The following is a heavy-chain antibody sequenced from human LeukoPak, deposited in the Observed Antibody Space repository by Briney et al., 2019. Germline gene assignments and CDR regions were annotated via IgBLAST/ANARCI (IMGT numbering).Heavy chain of an antibody. J-gene: IGHJ4*02. CDR1: GYTFSSYG. Sequence: ASVNVSCKASGYTFSSYGISWVRQAPGQGLEWMGWVSANNGSTKYPQKFRGRVTMSTDRSTSTAYMELRSLRSDDTAVYYCARERVDGSGFDYWGQGTLVTVSS. CDR3: ARERVDGSGFDY. D-gene: IGHD3-10*01. V-gene: IGHV1-18*01. CDR2: VSANNGST.